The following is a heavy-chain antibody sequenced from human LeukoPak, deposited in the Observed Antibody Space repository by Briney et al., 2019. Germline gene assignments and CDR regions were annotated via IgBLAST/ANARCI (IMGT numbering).Heavy chain of an antibody. Sequence: SETLSLTCTVSLDSTTSNFWSWVRQPPGKGLEWIGEIHRSGSTNYNPSLQSRVTISIDRSKTEFSLRLTSVTAADTAVYYCARSSGSRYLSLFYWGQGILVTVSS. CDR2: IHRSGST. V-gene: IGHV4-59*01. CDR3: ARSSGSRYLSLFY. CDR1: LDSTTSNF. D-gene: IGHD3-10*01. J-gene: IGHJ4*02.